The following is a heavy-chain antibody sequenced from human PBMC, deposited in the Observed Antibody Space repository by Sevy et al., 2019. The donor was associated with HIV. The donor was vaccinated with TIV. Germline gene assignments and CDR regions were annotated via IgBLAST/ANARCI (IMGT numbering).Heavy chain of an antibody. CDR1: GGSISSGGYY. J-gene: IGHJ4*02. V-gene: IGHV4-31*03. Sequence: SETLSLTCTVSGGSISSGGYYWSWIRQHPGKGLEWIGYIYYSGSTYYNPSLKSRVTISVDTSKNQFSLKLGSVTAADTAGYYCAGDYDSSGYAQFDYWGQGTLVTVSS. CDR2: IYYSGST. D-gene: IGHD3-22*01. CDR3: AGDYDSSGYAQFDY.